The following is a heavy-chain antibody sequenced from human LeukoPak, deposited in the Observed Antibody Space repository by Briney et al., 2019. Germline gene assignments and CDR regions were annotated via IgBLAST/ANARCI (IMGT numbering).Heavy chain of an antibody. CDR1: GFTFSDYW. CDR3: AKRRGYCSGGSCSIIGLDY. J-gene: IGHJ4*02. V-gene: IGHV3-23*01. Sequence: GGSLRLSCVASGFTFSDYWMSWVRQAPGKGLEWVSGISDTGSNTYYADSVKGRFTISRDNSRNTLYLQMNSLSAEDTAVYFCAKRRGYCSGGSCSIIGLDYWGQGTLVTVSS. CDR2: ISDTGSNT. D-gene: IGHD2-15*01.